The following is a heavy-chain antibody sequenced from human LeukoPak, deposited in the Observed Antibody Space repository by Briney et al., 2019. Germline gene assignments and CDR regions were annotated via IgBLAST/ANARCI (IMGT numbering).Heavy chain of an antibody. CDR1: GFTFSSYA. J-gene: IGHJ4*02. CDR3: AKHHYRAAAGTDDY. D-gene: IGHD6-13*01. V-gene: IGHV3-30*02. CDR2: IRYDGSNK. Sequence: PGGSLRLSCAASGFTFSSYAMSWVRQAPGKGLEWVAFIRYDGSNKYYADSVKGRFTISRDNSKNTLYLQMNSLRAEDTAVYYCAKHHYRAAAGTDDYWGQGTLVTVSS.